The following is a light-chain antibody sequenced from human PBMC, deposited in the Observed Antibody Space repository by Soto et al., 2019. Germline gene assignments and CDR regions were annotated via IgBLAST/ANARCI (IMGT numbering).Light chain of an antibody. V-gene: IGLV2-14*03. CDR3: SSCTLNTTRV. CDR2: EVT. CDR1: TSDIGSYNF. Sequence: QSVLTQPASVSGSPGQTITISCAGTTSDIGSYNFVSWYQQHPNTAPKLIVYEVTNRPLGISSRFSGSRSGNTASLTISGLRTEDEAHYYCSSCTLNTTRVFGGGTQLTVL. J-gene: IGLJ3*02.